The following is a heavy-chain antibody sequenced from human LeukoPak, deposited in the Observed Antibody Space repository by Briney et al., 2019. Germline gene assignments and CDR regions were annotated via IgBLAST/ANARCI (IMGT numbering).Heavy chain of an antibody. CDR1: GCTFTSYG. CDR3: ARGSSPARYCSSTSCYPIDY. CDR2: ISAYNGNT. J-gene: IGHJ4*02. Sequence: ASVKVSCKASGCTFTSYGISWVRQAPGQGLEWMGWISAYNGNTNYAQKLQGRVTMTTDTSTSTAYMELRSLRSDDSAVYYCARGSSPARYCSSTSCYPIDYWGQGTLVTVSS. D-gene: IGHD2-2*01. V-gene: IGHV1-18*01.